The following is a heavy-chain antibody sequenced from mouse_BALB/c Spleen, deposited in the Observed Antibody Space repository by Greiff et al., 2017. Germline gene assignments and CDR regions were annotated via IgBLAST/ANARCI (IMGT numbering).Heavy chain of an antibody. V-gene: IGHV1-7*01. Sequence: QVQLKESGAELAKPGASVKMSCKASGYTFTSYWMHWVKQRPGQGLEWIGYINPSTGYTEYNQKFKDKATLTADKSSSTAYMQLSSLTSEDSAVYYCAKIYYAKGGYAMDYWGQGTSVTVSS. D-gene: IGHD2-1*01. J-gene: IGHJ4*01. CDR1: GYTFTSYW. CDR3: AKIYYAKGGYAMDY. CDR2: INPSTGYT.